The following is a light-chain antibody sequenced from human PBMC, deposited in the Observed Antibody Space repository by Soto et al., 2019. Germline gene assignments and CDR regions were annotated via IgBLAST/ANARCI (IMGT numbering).Light chain of an antibody. CDR2: GAS. CDR1: QSVSSSY. J-gene: IGKJ2*01. Sequence: EIVLTQSPGTLSLSPGERATLSCRASQSVSSSYLAWYQQKPGQAPRLLIYGASSRATGIPDRFSGSGSGQDFTLTISRLEPEDFAGYYCQQYGSSPYTFGQGTKLEIK. V-gene: IGKV3-20*01. CDR3: QQYGSSPYT.